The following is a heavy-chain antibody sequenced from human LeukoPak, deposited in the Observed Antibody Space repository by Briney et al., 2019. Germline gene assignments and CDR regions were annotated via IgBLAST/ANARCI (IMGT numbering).Heavy chain of an antibody. CDR1: GFTFSSYG. J-gene: IGHJ3*02. V-gene: IGHV3-30*03. CDR2: ISYDGSNK. D-gene: IGHD2-15*01. Sequence: PGGSLRLPCAASGFTFSSYGMHWVRQAPGKGLEWVAVISYDGSNKYYADSVKGRFTISRDNSKNTLYLQMNSLRAEDTAVYYCARDPWSLGAFDIWGQGTMVTVSS. CDR3: ARDPWSLGAFDI.